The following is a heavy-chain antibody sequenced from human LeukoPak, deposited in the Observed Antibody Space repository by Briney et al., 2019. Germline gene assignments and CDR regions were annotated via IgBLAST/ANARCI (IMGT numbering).Heavy chain of an antibody. CDR1: GYTFTGYY. V-gene: IGHV1-2*03. J-gene: IGHJ5*02. D-gene: IGHD2-15*01. Sequence: LGASVKVSCKASGYTFTGYYIYWVRQAPGQGLEWMGWINPNSGGTNYAQKFQGRVTMTRDTSISTAYMELSRLRSDDTAVYYCARDGLVVVAARARRFDPWGQGTLVTVSS. CDR2: INPNSGGT. CDR3: ARDGLVVVAARARRFDP.